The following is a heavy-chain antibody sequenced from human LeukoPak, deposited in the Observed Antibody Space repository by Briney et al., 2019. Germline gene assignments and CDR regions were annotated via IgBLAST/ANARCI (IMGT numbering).Heavy chain of an antibody. J-gene: IGHJ4*02. CDR2: IYYSGTT. Sequence: PSQTLSLTCTVSGGSIRTSGNYWSWIRHHPGKGLEWMGCIYYSGTTYDSPSLKSRLTVSVDTSKNQFFLDLTSVTAADTAVYHCARLVYGNGWQIDYWGRGTLVTVSS. V-gene: IGHV4-31*03. D-gene: IGHD2-8*01. CDR3: ARLVYGNGWQIDY. CDR1: GGSIRTSGNY.